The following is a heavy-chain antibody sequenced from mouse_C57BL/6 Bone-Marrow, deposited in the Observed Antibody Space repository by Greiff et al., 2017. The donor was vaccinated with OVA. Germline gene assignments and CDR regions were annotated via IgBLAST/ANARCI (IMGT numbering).Heavy chain of an antibody. V-gene: IGHV1-69*01. Sequence: QVQLQQPGAELVMPGASVKLSCKASGYTFTSYWMHWVKQRPGQGLEWIGEIDPSDSYTNYNQKFKGKSTLTVDKSSSTAYMQLSSLTSEDSAVYYCARPFYDWYFDFWGTGTTVTVSS. J-gene: IGHJ1*03. CDR3: ARPFYDWYFDF. CDR1: GYTFTSYW. D-gene: IGHD1-1*01. CDR2: IDPSDSYT.